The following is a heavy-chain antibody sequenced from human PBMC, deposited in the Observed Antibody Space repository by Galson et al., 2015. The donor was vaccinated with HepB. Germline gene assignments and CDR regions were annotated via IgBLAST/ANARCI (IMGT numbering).Heavy chain of an antibody. Sequence: SLRLSCAASGFTFSSYGMNWVRQAPGKGLEWVSGISGSGDYTYYADSVKGRFTVSRDTSKNTLYLQMNSLRAEDTAVYYCAKSKSGSYLPFQQWGQGTLVTVSS. CDR1: GFTFSSYG. J-gene: IGHJ1*01. V-gene: IGHV3-23*01. CDR3: AKSKSGSYLPFQQ. D-gene: IGHD1-26*01. CDR2: ISGSGDYT.